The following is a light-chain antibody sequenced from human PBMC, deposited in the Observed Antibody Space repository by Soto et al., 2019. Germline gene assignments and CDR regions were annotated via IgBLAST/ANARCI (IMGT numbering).Light chain of an antibody. J-gene: IGKJ4*01. CDR1: QDISKY. CDR2: DAS. CDR3: QKYDNVPLT. Sequence: DIQMTQSPSSLSASVGDRVTITCQASQDISKYLNWYQQKPGKAPKLLIYDASNLETGVPSRFSGSGSGTDFSFTISSLKPEDIATYYCQKYDNVPLTLGGGTKVDIK. V-gene: IGKV1-33*01.